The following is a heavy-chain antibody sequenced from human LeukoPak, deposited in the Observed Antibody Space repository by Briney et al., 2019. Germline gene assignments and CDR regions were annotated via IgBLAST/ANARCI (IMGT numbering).Heavy chain of an antibody. CDR3: ARGVYCSGGSCYFKFDS. V-gene: IGHV3-23*01. CDR1: GFTFSSCA. Sequence: PGGSLRLSCAASGFTFSSCAMSWVRQAPGKGLEWVRQAPGKGLEWVSAISGSGGSTYYADSVKGRFTVSRDNAKRSLFLQMNSLRAEDTAVYYCARGVYCSGGSCYFKFDSWGQGTLVTVSS. J-gene: IGHJ4*02. CDR2: ISGSGGST. D-gene: IGHD2-15*01.